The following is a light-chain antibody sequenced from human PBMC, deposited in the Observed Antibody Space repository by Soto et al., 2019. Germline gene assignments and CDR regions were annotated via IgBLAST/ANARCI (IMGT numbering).Light chain of an antibody. CDR2: DVT. V-gene: IGLV2-14*01. Sequence: QPVLTQPASVSGSPGQSITIYCTGTSSDVGGYNYVSWYQQHPGKAPKLMIYDVTNRPSGVSYRFSGSNSGNTASLTISGLQAEDEAHYYCSSYTSSSTYVFGTGTKLTVL. CDR3: SSYTSSSTYV. J-gene: IGLJ1*01. CDR1: SSDVGGYNY.